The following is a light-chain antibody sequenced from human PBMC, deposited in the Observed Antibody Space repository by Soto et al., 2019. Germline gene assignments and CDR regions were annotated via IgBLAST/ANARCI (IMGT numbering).Light chain of an antibody. V-gene: IGKV3-20*01. J-gene: IGKJ1*01. Sequence: EIVLTQSPGTLSLSPGERATLSCRASQSVSSSYLAWYQQKPDQDPRLLIYDVSSRATGIPDRFSGSGSGTDFTLTISRLEPEDFAVYYCHQYDKSPWTFGQGTKVEIK. CDR3: HQYDKSPWT. CDR1: QSVSSSY. CDR2: DVS.